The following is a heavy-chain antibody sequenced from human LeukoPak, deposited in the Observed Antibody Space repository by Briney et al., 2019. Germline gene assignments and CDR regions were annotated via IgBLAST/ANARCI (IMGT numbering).Heavy chain of an antibody. D-gene: IGHD3-3*01. V-gene: IGHV1-69*01. Sequence: ASVKVSCKASGGTFSSYAISWVRQAPGQGLEWMGGIIPIFGTANYAQKFQGRVTITADESTSTAYMELSSLRSEDTAVYYCASGRFPYYFDYWGQGTLVTVSS. CDR1: GGTFSSYA. J-gene: IGHJ4*02. CDR2: IIPIFGTA. CDR3: ASGRFPYYFDY.